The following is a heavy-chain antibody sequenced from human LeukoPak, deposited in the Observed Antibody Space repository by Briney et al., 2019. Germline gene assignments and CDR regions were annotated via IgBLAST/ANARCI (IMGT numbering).Heavy chain of an antibody. Sequence: SETLSLTCTVSGGSISSSSYYWGWIRQPPGKGLEWIGSIYYSGSTYYNPSLKSRVTISVDTSKNQFSLKLSSVTAADTAVYYCARHLGGYYDISAHWGQGTLVTVSS. J-gene: IGHJ3*01. CDR2: IYYSGST. CDR1: GGSISSSSYY. V-gene: IGHV4-39*01. D-gene: IGHD3-22*01. CDR3: ARHLGGYYDISAH.